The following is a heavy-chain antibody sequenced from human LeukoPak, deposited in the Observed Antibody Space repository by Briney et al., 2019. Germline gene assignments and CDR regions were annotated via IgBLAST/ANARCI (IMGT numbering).Heavy chain of an antibody. CDR3: ARVGSSGYYNY. D-gene: IGHD3-22*01. CDR1: GGSISSYY. CDR2: IYYSGST. J-gene: IGHJ4*02. Sequence: SETLSLTCTVSGGSISSYYWSWIRQPPGKGLEWIGYIYYSGSTNYNPSLKSRVTISVDTSKNQFSLKLSSVTAADTAVYYCARVGSSGYYNYWGQGTLVTVSS. V-gene: IGHV4-59*08.